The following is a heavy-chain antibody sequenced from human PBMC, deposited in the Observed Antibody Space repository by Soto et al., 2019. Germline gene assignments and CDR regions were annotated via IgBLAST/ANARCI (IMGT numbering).Heavy chain of an antibody. V-gene: IGHV3-53*01. J-gene: IGHJ6*02. D-gene: IGHD6-19*01. CDR3: ARGYSSGWSRGMDV. CDR2: IYSGGST. CDR1: GFIVSSNY. Sequence: HPGGSLRLSCAASGFIVSSNYMNWVRQAPGKGLEWVSVIYSGGSTYYADSVKGRFTISRDNYKNTLYLQMNSLRAEDTAVYYCARGYSSGWSRGMDVLGQGTTVTVSS.